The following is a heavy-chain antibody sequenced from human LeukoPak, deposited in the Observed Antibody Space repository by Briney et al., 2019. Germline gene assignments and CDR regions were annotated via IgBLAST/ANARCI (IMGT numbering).Heavy chain of an antibody. V-gene: IGHV3-21*01. D-gene: IGHD2-2*01. CDR1: GFTFSSYS. CDR3: ARDLLYCSSTSCYLDY. Sequence: PGGSLRLSCAASGFTFSSYSMNWVRQAPGKGLEWVSSISSSSSYIYYADSVKGRFTISRDNAKNSLYLQMNNLRAEDTAVYYCARDLLYCSSTSCYLDYWGQGTLVTVSS. J-gene: IGHJ4*02. CDR2: ISSSSSYI.